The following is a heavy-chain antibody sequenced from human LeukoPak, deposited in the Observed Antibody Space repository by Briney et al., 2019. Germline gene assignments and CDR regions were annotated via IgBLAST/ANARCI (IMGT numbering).Heavy chain of an antibody. V-gene: IGHV1-46*01. D-gene: IGHD6-19*01. Sequence: AASVKVSCKASGYTFTNYYIHWMRQAPGQGLEWMGIISPSGGSPSYESEFQGRVTMTRDTSTSTVYMELSSLRSEDTAVYYCAREREFGSGSYYFDYWGQGTLVTVSS. CDR3: AREREFGSGSYYFDY. CDR2: ISPSGGSP. J-gene: IGHJ4*02. CDR1: GYTFTNYY.